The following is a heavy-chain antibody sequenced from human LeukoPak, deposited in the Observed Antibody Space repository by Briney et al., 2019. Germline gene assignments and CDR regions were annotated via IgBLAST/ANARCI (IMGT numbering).Heavy chain of an antibody. CDR1: GFTVSSSY. CDR2: IYRGGST. V-gene: IGHV3-66*01. Sequence: GGSLRLSCAASGFTVSSSYMSWVRQAPGKGLEWVSVIYRGGSTHYADSVKGRFTFSRDNSKNTLYLQMNSLRAEDTAVYYCARDGHELAWYFDLWGRGTLVTVSS. D-gene: IGHD3-10*01. J-gene: IGHJ2*01. CDR3: ARDGHELAWYFDL.